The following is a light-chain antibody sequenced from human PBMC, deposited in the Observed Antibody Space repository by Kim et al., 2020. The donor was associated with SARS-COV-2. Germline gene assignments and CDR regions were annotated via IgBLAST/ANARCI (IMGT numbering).Light chain of an antibody. Sequence: QSALTQPASVSGSPGQSITISCTGTSDDIATYNYVSWYQQQPGKAPKLMIHDVSDRPSGVSDRFSGAKSGYTASLTISGLRPEDEADYYCTSYTKYNSLGLFFGTGTNVTVL. V-gene: IGLV2-14*03. CDR3: TSYTKYNSLGLF. CDR2: DVS. J-gene: IGLJ1*01. CDR1: SDDIATYNY.